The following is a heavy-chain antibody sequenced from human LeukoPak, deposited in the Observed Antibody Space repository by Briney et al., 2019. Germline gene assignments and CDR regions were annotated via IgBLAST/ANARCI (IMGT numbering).Heavy chain of an antibody. CDR2: IIPIFGTA. CDR1: GGTFSSYA. CDR3: ARDKRITIFGGGDWFDP. J-gene: IGHJ5*02. D-gene: IGHD3-3*01. Sequence: SVKVSCKASGGTFSSYAISWVRQAPGQGLEWMGGIIPIFGTANYAQKFQGRVTITTDESTSTAYMELSSLRSEDTAVYYCARDKRITIFGGGDWFDPWGQGTLVTVSS. V-gene: IGHV1-69*05.